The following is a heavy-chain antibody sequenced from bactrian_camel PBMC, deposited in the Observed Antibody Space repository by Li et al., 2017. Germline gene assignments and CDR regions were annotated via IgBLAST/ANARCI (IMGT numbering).Heavy chain of an antibody. CDR1: GWTYSTYS. V-gene: IGHV3S53*01. CDR3: AAVRACSTEALLRSDTYYY. D-gene: IGHD3*01. J-gene: IGHJ4*01. Sequence: QVQLVESGGGSVQAGGSLRLSCVVSGWTYSTYSMAWFRQAPGKEREGVAALDSDRSASYADSVKGRFTISRDNAKNTLYLRMTSLKPEDTAMYYCAAVRACSTEALLRSDTYYYWGQGTQVTV. CDR2: LDSDRSA.